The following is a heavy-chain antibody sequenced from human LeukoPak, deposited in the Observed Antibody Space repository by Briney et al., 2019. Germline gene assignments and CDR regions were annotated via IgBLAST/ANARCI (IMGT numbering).Heavy chain of an antibody. Sequence: GGSLRLSCAASGFTFSSYSMNWVRQAPGKGLEWVSSISSSSSYIYYADSVKGRFTISRDNAKNSLYLQMNSLRAEDTAVYYCARVGHYYGSGSSLDYWGQGTLVTVSS. D-gene: IGHD3-10*01. CDR1: GFTFSSYS. V-gene: IGHV3-21*01. J-gene: IGHJ4*02. CDR2: ISSSSSYI. CDR3: ARVGHYYGSGSSLDY.